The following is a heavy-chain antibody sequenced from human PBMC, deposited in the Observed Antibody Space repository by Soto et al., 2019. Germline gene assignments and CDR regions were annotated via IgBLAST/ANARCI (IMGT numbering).Heavy chain of an antibody. CDR1: GFTFSNSG. D-gene: IGHD2-2*01. Sequence: GESLKISCAASGFTFSNSGMNWVRQAPGKGLEWVSSISSSGSYIFYADSMKGRFTISRDNAKNSVYLQMNSLGAEDTAVYYCEAVVPGATTNSLSLPAWGRGTLVTVSS. CDR3: EAVVPGATTNSLSLPA. V-gene: IGHV3-21*01. J-gene: IGHJ5*02. CDR2: ISSSGSYI.